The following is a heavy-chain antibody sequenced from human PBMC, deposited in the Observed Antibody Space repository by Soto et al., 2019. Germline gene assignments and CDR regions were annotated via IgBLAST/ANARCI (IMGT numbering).Heavy chain of an antibody. CDR3: ARVREGYSGYDLYYYYMDV. CDR1: GYTFTSYG. D-gene: IGHD5-12*01. Sequence: ASVKVSCKASGYTFTSYGISWVRQAPGQGLEWMGWISAYNGNTNYAQKLQGRVTMTTDTSTSTAYMELRSLRSDDTAVYYCARVREGYSGYDLYYYYMDVWGKGTTVTVSS. V-gene: IGHV1-18*01. CDR2: ISAYNGNT. J-gene: IGHJ6*03.